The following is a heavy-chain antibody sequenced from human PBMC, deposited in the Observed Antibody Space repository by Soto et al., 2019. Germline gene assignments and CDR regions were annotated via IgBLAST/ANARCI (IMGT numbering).Heavy chain of an antibody. CDR3: AREYCSSTSCYDAFDI. CDR1: GGTFSSYT. Sequence: SVKVSCKASGGTFSSYTISWVRQAPGQGLEWMGRIIPILGIANYAQKFQGRVTITADKSTSTAYMELSSLRSEDTAVYYCAREYCSSTSCYDAFDIWGQGTMVTVSS. D-gene: IGHD2-2*01. J-gene: IGHJ3*02. CDR2: IIPILGIA. V-gene: IGHV1-69*04.